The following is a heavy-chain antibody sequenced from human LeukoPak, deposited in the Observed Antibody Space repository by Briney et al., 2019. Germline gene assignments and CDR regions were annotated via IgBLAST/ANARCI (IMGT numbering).Heavy chain of an antibody. CDR1: GFTFSSYA. CDR3: ARGSPVYYDSSGYLDY. V-gene: IGHV3-30*04. D-gene: IGHD3-22*01. J-gene: IGHJ4*02. Sequence: PGGSLRLSCAASGFTFSSYAMHWVRQAPGKGLEWVAVISYDGSNKYYADSVKGRFTISRDNSKNTLYLQMNSLRAEDTAVYYCARGSPVYYDSSGYLDYWGQGTLVTVSS. CDR2: ISYDGSNK.